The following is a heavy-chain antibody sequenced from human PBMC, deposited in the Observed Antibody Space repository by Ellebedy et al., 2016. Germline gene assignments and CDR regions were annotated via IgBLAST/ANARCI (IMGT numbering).Heavy chain of an antibody. CDR1: GYTFISYD. J-gene: IGHJ4*02. D-gene: IGHD3-10*01. CDR3: ARGIYGSGSYYIDN. CDR2: ISASNDNT. Sequence: ASVKVSXXASGYTFISYDISWVRQAPGQGLEWMGWISASNDNTNYAQKLQGRVTMTTDKSTSTAYMELRSLRSDDTAVYYCARGIYGSGSYYIDNWGQGTLVTVSS. V-gene: IGHV1-18*01.